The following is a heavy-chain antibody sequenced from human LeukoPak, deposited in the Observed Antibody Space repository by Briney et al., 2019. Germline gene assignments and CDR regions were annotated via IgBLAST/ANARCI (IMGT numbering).Heavy chain of an antibody. CDR3: AIRQQTYYYYYGMDV. J-gene: IGHJ6*02. CDR1: GFTFSSYG. V-gene: IGHV3-33*01. D-gene: IGHD6-13*01. CDR2: IWYDGSKK. Sequence: PGRSLRLSCAASGFTFSSYGMHWVRQAPGKGLEWVAVIWYDGSKKYHADSVKGRFTISRDNSKNTLYLQMNSLRAEDTAVYYCAIRQQTYYYYYGMDVWGQGTTVTVSS.